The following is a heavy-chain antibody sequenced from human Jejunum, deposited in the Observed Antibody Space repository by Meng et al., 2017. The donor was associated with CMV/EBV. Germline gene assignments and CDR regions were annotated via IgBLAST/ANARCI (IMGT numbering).Heavy chain of an antibody. CDR1: GYTFISYG. J-gene: IGHJ4*02. D-gene: IGHD5-18*01. Sequence: CKTSGYTFISYGIKWVREAPGQRLEWMGWINTNTGNPTYAQDFTGRFVFSLDTSVSTAYLQISSLRAEDTAVYYCTRGAGAHTAKFDYWGQGTLVTVSS. CDR3: TRGAGAHTAKFDY. V-gene: IGHV7-4-1*02. CDR2: INTNTGNP.